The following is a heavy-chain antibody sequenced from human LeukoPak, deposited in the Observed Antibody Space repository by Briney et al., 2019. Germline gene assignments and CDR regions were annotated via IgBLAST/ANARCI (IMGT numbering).Heavy chain of an antibody. CDR1: GFTFSSYG. CDR2: ISYDGSNK. J-gene: IGHJ4*02. CDR3: ARTHPFDY. V-gene: IGHV3-30*03. Sequence: PGRSLRLSCAASGFTFSSYGMHWVRQAPGKGLEWVAVISYDGSNKYYADSVKGRFTISRDNSKNTPYLQMNSLRAEDTAVYYCARTHPFDYWGQGTLVTVSS.